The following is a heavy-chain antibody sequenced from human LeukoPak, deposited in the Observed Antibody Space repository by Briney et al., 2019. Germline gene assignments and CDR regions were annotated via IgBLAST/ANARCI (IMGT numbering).Heavy chain of an antibody. CDR1: GFTFSSYW. J-gene: IGHJ4*02. V-gene: IGHV4-4*02. CDR3: ARAAYSSSWFDY. Sequence: GSLRLSCAASGFTFSSYWMNWARQPPGKGLEWIGEIYHSGSTNYNPSLKSRVTISVDKSKNQFSLKLSSVTAADTAVYYCARAAYSSSWFDYWGQGTLVTVSS. CDR2: IYHSGST. D-gene: IGHD6-13*01.